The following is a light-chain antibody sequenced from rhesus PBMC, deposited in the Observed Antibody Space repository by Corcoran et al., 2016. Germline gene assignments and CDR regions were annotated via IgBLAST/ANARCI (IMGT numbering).Light chain of an antibody. CDR1: SSDIGFYNY. J-gene: IGLJ1*01. CDR3: SSHAGTNTHYS. Sequence: QAALTQPRSVSGSPGQSVTISCTGTSSDIGFYNYVSWYQQHPGTAPKLMISEVSKRPSGVSDRFSGSKSGNTASLTISGLQAADEADYYCSSHAGTNTHYSFGAGTRLTVL. CDR2: EVS. V-gene: IGLV2-32*02.